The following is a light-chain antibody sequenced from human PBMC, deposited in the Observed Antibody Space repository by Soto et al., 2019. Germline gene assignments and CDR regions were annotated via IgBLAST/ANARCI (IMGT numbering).Light chain of an antibody. Sequence: EVVLTQSPATLSVSPGERVTLSCRASQSVSSNLAWYQQKPGQAPRLLIYGASTRATGIPARFSGGGSGTDFTLTISRLEPEDFAVYYCQQFSSYPLTFGGGTKVDIK. V-gene: IGKV3-15*01. CDR3: QQFSSYPLT. J-gene: IGKJ4*01. CDR1: QSVSSN. CDR2: GAS.